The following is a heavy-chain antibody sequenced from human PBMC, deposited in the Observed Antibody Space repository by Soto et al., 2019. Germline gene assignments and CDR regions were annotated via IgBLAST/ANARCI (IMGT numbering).Heavy chain of an antibody. CDR1: GGSFSGYY. CDR2: INHSGST. J-gene: IGHJ6*02. D-gene: IGHD3-10*01. V-gene: IGHV4-34*01. Sequence: PSETLSLTCAVYGGSFSGYYWSWIRQPPGKGLEWIGEINHSGSTNYNPSPKSRVTISVDTSKNQFSLKLSSVTAADTAVYYCARGFGGGPGSYYYYGMDVWGQGTTVTVSS. CDR3: ARGFGGGPGSYYYYGMDV.